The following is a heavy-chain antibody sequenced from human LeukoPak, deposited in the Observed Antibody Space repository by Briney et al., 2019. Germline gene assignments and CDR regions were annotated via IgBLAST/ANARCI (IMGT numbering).Heavy chain of an antibody. D-gene: IGHD6-19*01. J-gene: IGHJ4*02. CDR2: IYEGDSYI. V-gene: IGHV5-51*01. CDR1: GNTFGNYL. Sequence: GASLNISCNGGGNTFGNYLIGLGRQIPGEGLWRMGIIYEGDSYIKSRQSFQGQVTLSDDKSTDTAYLQRSSLKASDTAMYYCARHCDRSDTNGWYIDHWGQGTLVTVSS. CDR3: ARHCDRSDTNGWYIDH.